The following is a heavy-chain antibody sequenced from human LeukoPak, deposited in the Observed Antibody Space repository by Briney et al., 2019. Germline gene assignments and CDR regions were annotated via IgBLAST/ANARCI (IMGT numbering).Heavy chain of an antibody. CDR3: ARGQPCSGGSCYPKEFDY. D-gene: IGHD2-15*01. CDR1: GGTFSSYA. Sequence: ASVKVSCKASGGTFSSYAISWVRQAPGQGLEWMGGIIPIFGTANYAQKFQGRVTITADESTSTAYMELSSLRSEDTAVYYCARGQPCSGGSCYPKEFDYWGQGTLVTVSS. V-gene: IGHV1-69*13. J-gene: IGHJ4*02. CDR2: IIPIFGTA.